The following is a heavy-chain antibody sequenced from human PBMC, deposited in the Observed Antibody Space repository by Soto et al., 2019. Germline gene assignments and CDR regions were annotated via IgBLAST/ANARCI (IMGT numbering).Heavy chain of an antibody. CDR1: GGSISSSSYY. CDR2: IYYSGST. Sequence: SETLSLTCTVSGGSISSSSYYWGWIRQPPGKGLEWIGSIYYSGSTYYNPSLKSRVTISVDTSKNQFSLKLSPVTAADTAVYYCASSSKLGYCSGGSCSTNFDYWGQGTLVTVSS. CDR3: ASSSKLGYCSGGSCSTNFDY. D-gene: IGHD2-15*01. J-gene: IGHJ4*02. V-gene: IGHV4-39*01.